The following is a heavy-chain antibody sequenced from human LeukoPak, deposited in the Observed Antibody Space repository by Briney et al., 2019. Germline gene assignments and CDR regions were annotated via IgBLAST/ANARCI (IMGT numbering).Heavy chain of an antibody. Sequence: PSETLSLTCTVSGGSINSGSYCGSWIRQSAGKGLEWIGHIHISGSTNYNPSLKSRVTISVDTSKNQFSLKLSSVTAADTAVYYCARLPTVTFFDYWGQGTPVTVSS. CDR3: ARLPTVTFFDY. CDR2: IHISGST. D-gene: IGHD4-17*01. J-gene: IGHJ4*02. V-gene: IGHV4-61*09. CDR1: GGSINSGSYC.